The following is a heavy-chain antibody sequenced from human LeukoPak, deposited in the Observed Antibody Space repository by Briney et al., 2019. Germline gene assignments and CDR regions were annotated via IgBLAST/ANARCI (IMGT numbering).Heavy chain of an antibody. CDR1: GFTFTTYW. Sequence: PGGSLRLSCAASGFTFTTYWMSWVRQAPGKGLEWVANINQDGPEKYFVDSVKGRFTISRDNAKNSLYLQMNSLRVEDTAVYYCARVAKYYYGSETYYFFEHWGQGTPVTASS. J-gene: IGHJ4*02. CDR3: ARVAKYYYGSETYYFFEH. D-gene: IGHD3-10*01. V-gene: IGHV3-7*01. CDR2: INQDGPEK.